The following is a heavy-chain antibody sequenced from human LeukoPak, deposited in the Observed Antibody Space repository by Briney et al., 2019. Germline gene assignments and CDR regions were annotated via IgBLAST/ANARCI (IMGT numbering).Heavy chain of an antibody. V-gene: IGHV3-11*01. CDR2: ISSSGSTI. CDR3: ARSISKWEPFDY. J-gene: IGHJ4*02. D-gene: IGHD1-26*01. CDR1: GFTFSDYY. Sequence: GGSLRLSCAASGFTFSDYYMSWIRQAPGKGLEWVSYISSSGSTIYYADPVKGRFTISRDNAKNSLYLQMNSLRAEDTAVYYCARSISKWEPFDYWGQGTLVTVSS.